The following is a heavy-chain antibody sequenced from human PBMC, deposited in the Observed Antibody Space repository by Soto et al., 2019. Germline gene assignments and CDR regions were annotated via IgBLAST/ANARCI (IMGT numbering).Heavy chain of an antibody. Sequence: EVQLVESGGGLVKPGGSLRLSCAASGFTFSTTGMNWVRQAPGKGLEWVSSISSGSEYIFHADSVKGRLTTSRDNAKNSVYLQMSSLRVEDTAVYYCAKDGAAGSVRDAWGQLTTVTVSS. CDR2: ISSGSEYI. V-gene: IGHV3-21*02. J-gene: IGHJ6*02. CDR1: GFTFSTTG. D-gene: IGHD6-13*01. CDR3: AKDGAAGSVRDA.